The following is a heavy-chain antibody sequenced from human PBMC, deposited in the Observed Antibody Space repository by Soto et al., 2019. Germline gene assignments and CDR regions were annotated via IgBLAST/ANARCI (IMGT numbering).Heavy chain of an antibody. J-gene: IGHJ4*02. CDR3: ARGHNIAAAAIAS. Sequence: QVQLVQSGAEVKKPGASVKVSCKASGYTFTSHDINWVRQATGQGLEWMGWMNPNSGNTGYAQNFQGRVTLTRNTSISTAYMELSSLRSEDTAVYYCARGHNIAAAAIASWGQGTLVTVSS. CDR1: GYTFTSHD. V-gene: IGHV1-8*01. D-gene: IGHD6-13*01. CDR2: MNPNSGNT.